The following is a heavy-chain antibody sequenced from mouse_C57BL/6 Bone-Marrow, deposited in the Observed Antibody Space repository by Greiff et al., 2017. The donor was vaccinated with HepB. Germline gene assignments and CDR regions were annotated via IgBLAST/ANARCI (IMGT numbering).Heavy chain of an antibody. D-gene: IGHD2-3*01. Sequence: VKLQESGAELVKPGASVKISCKASGYAFSSYWMNWVKQRPGKGLEWIGQIYPGDGDTNYNGKFKGKATLTADKSSSTAYMQLSSLTSEDSAVYFCARRADGYYLYWYFDVWGTGTTVTVSS. CDR1: GYAFSSYW. CDR2: IYPGDGDT. J-gene: IGHJ1*03. V-gene: IGHV1-80*01. CDR3: ARRADGYYLYWYFDV.